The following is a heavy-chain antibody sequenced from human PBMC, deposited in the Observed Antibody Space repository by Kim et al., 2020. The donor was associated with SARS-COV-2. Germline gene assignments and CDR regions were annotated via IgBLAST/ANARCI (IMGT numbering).Heavy chain of an antibody. V-gene: IGHV3-30*04. Sequence: GGSLRLSCAASGFTFSSYAMHWVRQAPGKGLEWVAVISYDGSNKYYADSMKGRFTISRDNSKNTLYLQMNSLRAEDTAVYYCARESPIHGGNSGGWVGYFDLWGRGTLVTVSS. D-gene: IGHD2-21*02. CDR3: ARESPIHGGNSGGWVGYFDL. CDR2: ISYDGSNK. CDR1: GFTFSSYA. J-gene: IGHJ2*01.